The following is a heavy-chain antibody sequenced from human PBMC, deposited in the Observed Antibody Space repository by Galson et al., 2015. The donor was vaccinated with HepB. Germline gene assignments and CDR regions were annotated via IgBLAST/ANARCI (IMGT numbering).Heavy chain of an antibody. CDR3: ARGAIVGATSPFDY. CDR2: ISYDGSNK. D-gene: IGHD1-26*01. Sequence: SLRLSCAASGFAFSSYAMHWVRQAPGKGLEWVAVISYDGSNKYYADSVKGRFTISRDNSKNTLYLQMNSLRAEDTAVYYCARGAIVGATSPFDYWGQGTLVIVSS. CDR1: GFAFSSYA. J-gene: IGHJ4*02. V-gene: IGHV3-30*04.